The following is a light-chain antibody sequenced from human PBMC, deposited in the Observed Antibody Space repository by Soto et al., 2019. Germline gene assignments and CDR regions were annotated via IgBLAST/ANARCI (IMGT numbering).Light chain of an antibody. CDR2: DAS. CDR1: QTVNNNY. J-gene: IGKJ1*01. V-gene: IGKV3-20*01. Sequence: EIVLTQSPGTLSLSPGERATLSCRASQTVNNNYLAWYQQKPGQAPRLLLFDASTRATGIPDRFSGSGSGTDFTFTISRLEPEDFAVYYCQVYGMSPKTFGQGTKVAI. CDR3: QVYGMSPKT.